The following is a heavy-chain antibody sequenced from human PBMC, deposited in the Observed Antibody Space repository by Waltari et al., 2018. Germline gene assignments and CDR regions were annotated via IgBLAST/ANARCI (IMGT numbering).Heavy chain of an antibody. V-gene: IGHV5-51*03. CDR3: AAYCSGGSCSPGDY. CDR1: GYSFTSYC. CDR2: IYPGDADT. Sequence: EVQLVQSGAEVKKPGESLKISCKGSGYSFTSYCIGWVRQMPGKGLEWMGIIYPGDADTRYSQSFQGKVTISAEKSSSTAYRQWSSLKASDTAMYYYAAYCSGGSCSPGDYWGQGTLVTVSS. D-gene: IGHD2-15*01. J-gene: IGHJ4*02.